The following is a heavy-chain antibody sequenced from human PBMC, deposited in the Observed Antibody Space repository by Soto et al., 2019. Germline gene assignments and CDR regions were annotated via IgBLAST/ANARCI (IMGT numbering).Heavy chain of an antibody. Sequence: QVQLQQWGAGLLKPSETLSLTCAVYGGSFSGYYWSWIRQPPGKGLEWIGEINHSGSTNYNPSLKSRVTISVDTSKNQFSLKLSSVTAADTAVYYCARGKRIAARPFDYWGQGTLVTVSS. CDR1: GGSFSGYY. V-gene: IGHV4-34*01. CDR2: INHSGST. CDR3: ARGKRIAARPFDY. D-gene: IGHD6-6*01. J-gene: IGHJ4*02.